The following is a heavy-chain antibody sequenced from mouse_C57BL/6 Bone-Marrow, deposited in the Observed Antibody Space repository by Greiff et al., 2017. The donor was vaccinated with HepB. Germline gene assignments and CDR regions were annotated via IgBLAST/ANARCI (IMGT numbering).Heavy chain of an antibody. J-gene: IGHJ4*01. D-gene: IGHD2-1*01. Sequence: VHVKQSGAELVKPGASVKLSCTASGFNIKDYYMHWVKQRTEQGLEWIGRIDPEDGETKYAPKFQGKATITADTSSNTAYLQLSSLTSEDTAVYYCARWPTMSGNYLYYAMDYWGQGTSVTVSS. CDR3: ARWPTMSGNYLYYAMDY. V-gene: IGHV14-2*01. CDR1: GFNIKDYY. CDR2: IDPEDGET.